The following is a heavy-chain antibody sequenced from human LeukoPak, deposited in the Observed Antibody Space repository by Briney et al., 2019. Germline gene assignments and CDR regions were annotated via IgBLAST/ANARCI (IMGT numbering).Heavy chain of an antibody. V-gene: IGHV3-73*01. CDR3: TRGGPGDYGGDY. D-gene: IGHD4-17*01. CDR1: GFTFSGSA. Sequence: GGSLKLSCAASGFTFSGSAMHWVRQASGKGLEWVGRIRSKANSYATAYAASVKGRFTISRDDSKNTAFLQMNSLKTEDTAVYYWTRGGPGDYGGDYWGQGTLVTVSS. CDR2: IRSKANSYAT. J-gene: IGHJ4*02.